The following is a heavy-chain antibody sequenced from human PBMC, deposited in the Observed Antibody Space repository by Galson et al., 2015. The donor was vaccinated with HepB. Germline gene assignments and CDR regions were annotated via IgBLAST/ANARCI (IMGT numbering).Heavy chain of an antibody. Sequence: SLRLSCAASRFTFSSYSMNWVRQAPGKGLEWVSSISSSSSYIYYADSVKGRFTISRDNAKNSLYLQMNSLRAEDTAVYYCARAEARGGDCYYGMDVWGQGTTVTVSS. CDR3: ARAEARGGDCYYGMDV. D-gene: IGHD2-21*01. J-gene: IGHJ6*02. CDR1: RFTFSSYS. V-gene: IGHV3-21*01. CDR2: ISSSSSYI.